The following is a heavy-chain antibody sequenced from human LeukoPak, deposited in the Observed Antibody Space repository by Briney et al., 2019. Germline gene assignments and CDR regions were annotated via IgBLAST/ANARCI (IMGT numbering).Heavy chain of an antibody. V-gene: IGHV4-59*01. CDR1: GGSISSYY. D-gene: IGHD1-7*01. CDR3: ARGNYGYYYYYYMDV. J-gene: IGHJ6*03. CDR2: IYYSGST. Sequence: PSETLSLTCTVSGGSISSYYWSWLRQPPGKGLEWIGYIYYSGSTNYNPSLKSRVTISVDTSKNQFSLKLSSVTAADTAVCYCARGNYGYYYYYYMDVWGKGTTVTVSS.